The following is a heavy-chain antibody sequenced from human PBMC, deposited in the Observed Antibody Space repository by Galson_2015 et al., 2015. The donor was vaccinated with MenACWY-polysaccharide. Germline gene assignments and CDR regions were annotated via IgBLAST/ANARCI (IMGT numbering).Heavy chain of an antibody. J-gene: IGHJ6*02. CDR1: GFTFNNYY. CDR2: LSKSGADT. CDR3: AKDVHLYGMDV. Sequence: SLRLSCAAYGFTFNNYYMAWVRQAPGKGPEWVSALSKSGADTFYADSVRGRFTISRDNSQNTLYLHMNSLRLEDTAIYYCAKDVHLYGMDVWGQGTTVTVSS. V-gene: IGHV3-23*01.